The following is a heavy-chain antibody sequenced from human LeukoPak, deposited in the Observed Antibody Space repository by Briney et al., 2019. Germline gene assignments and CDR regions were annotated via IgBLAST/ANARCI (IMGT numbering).Heavy chain of an antibody. J-gene: IGHJ2*01. CDR3: ARVYSIYWYFDL. V-gene: IGHV4-59*01. D-gene: IGHD4-11*01. CDR1: GGSISTYY. CDR2: NYYSGST. Sequence: SETLSLTCTVSGGSISTYYWSWIRQPPGKGVEWIGYNYYSGSTNYNPSLKSRVTISLDTSKNQFSLKLSSVTAADTAVYYCARVYSIYWYFDLWGRGTLVTVSS.